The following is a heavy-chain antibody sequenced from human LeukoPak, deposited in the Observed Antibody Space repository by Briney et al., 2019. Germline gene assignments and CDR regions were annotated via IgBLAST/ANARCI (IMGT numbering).Heavy chain of an antibody. V-gene: IGHV4-39*01. CDR3: ARYSSGWFNWFDP. CDR2: IYYSGST. Sequence: SGTLSLTCTVSGGSISSYYWSWIRQPPGKGLEWIGSIYYSGSTYYNPSLKSRVTISVDTSKNQFSLKLSSVTAADTAVYYCARYSSGWFNWFDPWGQGTLVTVSS. D-gene: IGHD6-19*01. J-gene: IGHJ5*02. CDR1: GGSISSYY.